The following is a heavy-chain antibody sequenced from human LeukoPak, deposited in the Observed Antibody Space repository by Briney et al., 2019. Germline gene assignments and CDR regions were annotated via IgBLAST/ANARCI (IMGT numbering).Heavy chain of an antibody. CDR3: ARGGAVAGPDWGDAFDI. Sequence: SETLSLTCTVSGYSISSGYYWGWIRQPPGQGLEWIGSIYHSGSTYYNPSLKSRVTISVDTSKNQFSLKLSSVTAADTAVYYCARGGAVAGPDWGDAFDIWGQGTMVTVSS. V-gene: IGHV4-38-2*02. CDR2: IYHSGST. D-gene: IGHD6-13*01. CDR1: GYSISSGYY. J-gene: IGHJ3*02.